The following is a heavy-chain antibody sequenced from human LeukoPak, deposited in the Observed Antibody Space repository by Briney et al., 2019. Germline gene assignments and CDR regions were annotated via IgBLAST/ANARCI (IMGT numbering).Heavy chain of an antibody. CDR1: GFTFSRYG. D-gene: IGHD4-11*01. Sequence: GGSLRLSCAASGFTFSRYGMHWVRQAPGKGLEWVAVISYDGSNKYYADSVKGRFTISRDNSKNTLYLQMNSLRAEDTAVYYCATPEGVTHQYYFDYWGQGTLVTVSS. V-gene: IGHV3-30*03. J-gene: IGHJ4*02. CDR2: ISYDGSNK. CDR3: ATPEGVTHQYYFDY.